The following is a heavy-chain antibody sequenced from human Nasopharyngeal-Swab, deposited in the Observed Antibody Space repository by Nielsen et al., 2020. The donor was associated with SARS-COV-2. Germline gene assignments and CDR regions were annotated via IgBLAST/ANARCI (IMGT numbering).Heavy chain of an antibody. CDR3: ARGIFGVPLEVYNWFDP. Sequence: SETLSLTCTVSGGSISSYYWSWIRQPPGKGLEWIGYTSYSGSTNYNPSLKSRVTISVDTSKNQFSLKLSSVTAADTAVYYCARGIFGVPLEVYNWFDPWGQGTLVTVSS. CDR1: GGSISSYY. J-gene: IGHJ5*02. V-gene: IGHV4-59*13. CDR2: TSYSGST. D-gene: IGHD3-3*01.